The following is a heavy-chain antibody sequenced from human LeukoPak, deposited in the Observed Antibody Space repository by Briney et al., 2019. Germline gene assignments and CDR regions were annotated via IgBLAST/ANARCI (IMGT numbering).Heavy chain of an antibody. CDR3: ARGRDDYNFAY. CDR1: GGSFSGFH. Sequence: SEALSLTCAVYGGSFSGFHWTWIRQPPGKGLEWIGEINHSGSTNYNPSLRSRVTISVDTSKNQFSLKLFSVTAADTAVYYCARGRDDYNFAYWGQGTLVTVSS. J-gene: IGHJ4*02. CDR2: INHSGST. V-gene: IGHV4-34*01. D-gene: IGHD5-24*01.